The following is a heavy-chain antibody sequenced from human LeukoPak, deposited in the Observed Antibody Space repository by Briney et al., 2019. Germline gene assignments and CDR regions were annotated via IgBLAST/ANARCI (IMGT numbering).Heavy chain of an antibody. CDR3: ARDEYIIGNGFDP. Sequence: ASVKVSCKSSGYTFTGYYLPWVRQAPGQGLELMGRINPNSGGTNYAQKFRGRVTMTRDTSISTAYMELSRLRSDDTAAYYCARDEYIIGNGFDPWGQGTLVTVSS. V-gene: IGHV1-2*06. D-gene: IGHD6-6*01. J-gene: IGHJ5*02. CDR2: INPNSGGT. CDR1: GYTFTGYY.